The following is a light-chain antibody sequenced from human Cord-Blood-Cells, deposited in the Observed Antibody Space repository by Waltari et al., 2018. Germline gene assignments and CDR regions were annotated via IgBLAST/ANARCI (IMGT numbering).Light chain of an antibody. J-gene: IGKJ1*01. CDR3: QQFGSSRT. CDR2: GSS. CDR1: QSVSSSY. V-gene: IGKV3-20*01. Sequence: EMVLTQSPGTVSLSPGERTTFPCRASQSVSSSYLAWYQEKPGQAPRLLLYGSSSRATGIPDRFSGSGSGTDFTFTNSRLEPEDFSVYYWQQFGSSRTFGQGTKVDIK.